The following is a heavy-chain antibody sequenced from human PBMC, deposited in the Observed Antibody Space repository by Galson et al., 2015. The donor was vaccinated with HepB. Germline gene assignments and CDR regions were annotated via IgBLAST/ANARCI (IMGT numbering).Heavy chain of an antibody. Sequence: SLRLSCAASGFTFSSYAMHWVRQAPGKGLEWVAVISYDGSNKYYADSVKGRFTISRDNSKNTLYLQMNSLRAEDTAVYYCARDPYGGSTYGDYWGQGTLVTVSS. J-gene: IGHJ4*02. CDR1: GFTFSSYA. CDR3: ARDPYGGSTYGDY. CDR2: ISYDGSNK. V-gene: IGHV3-30-3*01. D-gene: IGHD4-23*01.